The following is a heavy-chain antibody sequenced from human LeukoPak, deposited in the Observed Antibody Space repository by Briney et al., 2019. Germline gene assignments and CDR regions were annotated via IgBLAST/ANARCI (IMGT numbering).Heavy chain of an antibody. CDR1: GYTLTELS. D-gene: IGHD4-23*01. V-gene: IGHV1-24*01. J-gene: IGHJ4*02. CDR2: FDPEDGET. CDR3: ATTPTVVTSPGYFDY. Sequence: ASVKVSCKVSGYTLTELSMHWVRQAPGKGLEWMGGFDPEDGETIYAQKFQGRVTMTEDTSTDTAYMELSSLRSEDTAVYYCATTPTVVTSPGYFDYWGQGTLVTVSS.